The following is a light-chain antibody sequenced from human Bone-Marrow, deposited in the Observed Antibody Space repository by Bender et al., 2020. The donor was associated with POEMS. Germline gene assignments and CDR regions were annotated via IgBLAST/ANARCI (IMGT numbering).Light chain of an antibody. CDR1: TSNIGAGYD. Sequence: QSVLTQPPSVSGAPGQRVTISCTGSTSNIGAGYDVHWYQQLPGTAPKLLIYGNSNRPSGVPDRFSGSKSGTSASLAITGLQAEDEADYYCSSYTFSSGEVFGGGTKLTVL. J-gene: IGLJ2*01. CDR3: SSYTFSSGEV. CDR2: GNS. V-gene: IGLV1-40*01.